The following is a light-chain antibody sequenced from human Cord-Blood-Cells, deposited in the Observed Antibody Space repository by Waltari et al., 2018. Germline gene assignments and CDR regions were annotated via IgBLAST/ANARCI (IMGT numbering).Light chain of an antibody. J-gene: IGKJ1*01. CDR1: QGSSNY. CDR2: AAS. CDR3: QQYDSYPRT. V-gene: IGKV1-16*02. Sequence: DIQMTQSPSSLSASVGDSVTITCRASQGSSNYLAWFQQKPGQAPKSLIYAASSLHSGVPAKFSGSGSGTDFTLTISSLQPEDFATYYCQQYDSYPRTFGQGTKVEIK.